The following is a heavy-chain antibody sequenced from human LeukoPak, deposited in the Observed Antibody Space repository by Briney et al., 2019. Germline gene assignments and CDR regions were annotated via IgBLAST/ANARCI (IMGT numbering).Heavy chain of an antibody. Sequence: SVKVSCKASGFTFTSSAVQWVRQARGQRLEWIGWIVVGSGNTNYAQKFQERVTITRDMSTSTAYVELSSLRSEDTAVYYCAMGGPSYYYDSSAHDYWGQGTLVTVSS. CDR2: IVVGSGNT. J-gene: IGHJ4*02. CDR1: GFTFTSSA. V-gene: IGHV1-58*01. CDR3: AMGGPSYYYDSSAHDY. D-gene: IGHD3-22*01.